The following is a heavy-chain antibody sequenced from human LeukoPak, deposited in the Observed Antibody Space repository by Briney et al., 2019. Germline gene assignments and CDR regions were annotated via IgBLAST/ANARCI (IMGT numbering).Heavy chain of an antibody. CDR1: GYSLINHW. CDR3: ARQGSYDNSGYSFDY. CDR2: IYPGNADA. Sequence: GESLKISCKASGYSLINHWIGWVRQMPGKGLDWMGIIYPGNADATYSPSFQGQVTISADKSTTTVYLQWSSLKASDTAMYYCARQGSYDNSGYSFDYWGEGTLVTVSS. D-gene: IGHD3-22*01. V-gene: IGHV5-51*01. J-gene: IGHJ4*02.